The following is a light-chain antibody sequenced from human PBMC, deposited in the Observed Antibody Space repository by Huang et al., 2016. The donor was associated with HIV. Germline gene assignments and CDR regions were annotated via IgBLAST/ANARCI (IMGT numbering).Light chain of an antibody. CDR2: AAS. J-gene: IGKJ4*01. Sequence: DIQMTQSPSSLSASVGDRVTITCRAGQSVNNYLNWYQHKPGMAPKLLIYAASSLQIGVPSRFSGSGSGTHFTLTISSLQPEDIATYYCQQTYDTPPLSFGGGTKVEL. CDR3: QQTYDTPPLS. CDR1: QSVNNY. V-gene: IGKV1-39*01.